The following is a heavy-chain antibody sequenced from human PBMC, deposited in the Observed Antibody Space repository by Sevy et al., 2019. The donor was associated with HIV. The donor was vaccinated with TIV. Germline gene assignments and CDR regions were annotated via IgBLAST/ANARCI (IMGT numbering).Heavy chain of an antibody. CDR3: ATWNRVHWLGPFDF. Sequence: GGFLRLSCAASGFTFSTYAMSWVRQAPGKGLEWVSTIRAGGDNTYTADSVRGRFTISRDNSQNMVYLQMNSLRDEHTAIYSCATWNRVHWLGPFDFWGQGTPVSVSS. J-gene: IGHJ4*02. CDR1: GFTFSTYA. D-gene: IGHD6-19*01. CDR2: IRAGGDNT. V-gene: IGHV3-23*01.